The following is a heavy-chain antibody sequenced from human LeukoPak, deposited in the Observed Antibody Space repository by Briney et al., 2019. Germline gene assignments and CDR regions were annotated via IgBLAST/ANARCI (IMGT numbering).Heavy chain of an antibody. Sequence: GESLRISCKGSGYRFTKSWIGWVRQMPGKGLEWLGIIYPDDSRTRYSPSFQGQVTISVDESITTAYLQWTSLKASDTAMYYCARPSYGASDYWGQGTLVTVSS. CDR1: GYRFTKSW. CDR3: ARPSYGASDY. V-gene: IGHV5-51*01. CDR2: IYPDDSRT. D-gene: IGHD4-17*01. J-gene: IGHJ4*02.